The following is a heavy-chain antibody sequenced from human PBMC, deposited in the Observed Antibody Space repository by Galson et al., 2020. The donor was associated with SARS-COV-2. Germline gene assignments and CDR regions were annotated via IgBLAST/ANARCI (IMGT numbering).Heavy chain of an antibody. CDR1: GFTFSSYA. D-gene: IGHD6-13*01. Sequence: TGGSLRLSCAASGFTFSSYAMHWVRQAPGKGLEWVALITSDGSNKYYADSVKGRFTISRDNSKNTLYLQMNSLRAEDTAVYYCASGPSWLDYWGQGTLVTVSS. J-gene: IGHJ4*02. CDR2: ITSDGSNK. V-gene: IGHV3-30-3*01. CDR3: ASGPSWLDY.